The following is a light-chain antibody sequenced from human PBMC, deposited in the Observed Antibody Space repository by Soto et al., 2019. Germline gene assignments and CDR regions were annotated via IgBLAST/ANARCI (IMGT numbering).Light chain of an antibody. V-gene: IGLV1-51*02. CDR1: SSNIGNNY. J-gene: IGLJ1*01. CDR2: ENN. Sequence: QSVLTQPPSVSAAPGQQVTISCSGSSSNIGNNYVSWFQHLPGATPKLLIYENNRRPTGIPDRFSGSKSATSATLGITGLQTGDEADYYCGTWDHSVSVYVFGTGTKVTVL. CDR3: GTWDHSVSVYV.